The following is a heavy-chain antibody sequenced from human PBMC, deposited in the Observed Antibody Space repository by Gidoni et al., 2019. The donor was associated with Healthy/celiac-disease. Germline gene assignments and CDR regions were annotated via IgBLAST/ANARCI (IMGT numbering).Heavy chain of an antibody. D-gene: IGHD3-22*01. CDR1: GGSFSGYY. CDR2: INHSGST. CDR3: ARVYYYDSSGYHYFDY. J-gene: IGHJ4*02. V-gene: IGHV4-34*01. Sequence: QVQLQQWGAGLLKPSETLSLTCAVYGGSFSGYYWSWIRQPPGKGLEWIGEINHSGSTNYNPSLKSRVTISVDTSKNQFSLKLSSVTAADTAVYYCARVYYYDSSGYHYFDYWGQGTLVTVSS.